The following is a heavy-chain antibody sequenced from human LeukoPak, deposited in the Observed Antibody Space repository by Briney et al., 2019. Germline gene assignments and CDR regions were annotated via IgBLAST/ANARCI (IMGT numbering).Heavy chain of an antibody. V-gene: IGHV3-23*01. D-gene: IGHD6-19*01. CDR2: IGGSGIST. CDR1: GFTFSSYA. CDR3: ARGYSIGWYNSSEY. J-gene: IGHJ4*02. Sequence: GGSLRLSCAASGFTFSSYAVSWVRQAPGKGLEWVSTIGGSGISTYYADSVKGRFTISRDNSKNTLYVQMNSLRAEDTALYYCARGYSIGWYNSSEYWGQGTLVTVSS.